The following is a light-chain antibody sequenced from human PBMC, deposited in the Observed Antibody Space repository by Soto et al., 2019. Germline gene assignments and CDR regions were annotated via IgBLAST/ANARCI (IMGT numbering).Light chain of an antibody. CDR1: SSNIGGNT. CDR2: SNN. Sequence: QSALTQPPSASETPGQRVTISCSGSSSNIGGNTVNWYQQLPGTAPTLLIYSNNQRPSGVPVRFSGSKSGTSASLAISGLQSEDEAHYYCATWDDSLGGPVFGGGTKLTVL. CDR3: ATWDDSLGGPV. V-gene: IGLV1-44*01. J-gene: IGLJ2*01.